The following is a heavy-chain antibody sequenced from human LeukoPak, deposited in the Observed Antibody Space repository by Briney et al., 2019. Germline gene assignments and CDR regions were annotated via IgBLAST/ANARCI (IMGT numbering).Heavy chain of an antibody. CDR3: ARDRQLYCSGGSCYSVHYYYYGMDV. CDR1: GYTFTSYG. CDR2: ISAYNGNT. Sequence: ASVKVSCKASGYTFTSYGISWVRQAPGQGLEWMGWISAYNGNTNYAQKLQGRVTMTTDTSTSTAYMELRSLRSDDTAVYYCARDRQLYCSGGSCYSVHYYYYGMDVWGQGTTVTVSS. D-gene: IGHD2-15*01. V-gene: IGHV1-18*01. J-gene: IGHJ6*02.